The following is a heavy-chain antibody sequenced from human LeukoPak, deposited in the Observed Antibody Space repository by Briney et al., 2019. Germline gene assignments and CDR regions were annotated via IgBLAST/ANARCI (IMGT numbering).Heavy chain of an antibody. V-gene: IGHV1-2*02. J-gene: IGHJ6*03. Sequence: AASVKVSCKASGYTFTGYYMHWVRQAPGQGLEWMGWINPNSGGTNYAQKFQGRVTMTRDTSISTAYMELSRLRSDDTAVYYCARDHNGYYYYMDVWGKGTTVTVSS. CDR1: GYTFTGYY. CDR2: INPNSGGT. D-gene: IGHD2-8*01. CDR3: ARDHNGYYYYMDV.